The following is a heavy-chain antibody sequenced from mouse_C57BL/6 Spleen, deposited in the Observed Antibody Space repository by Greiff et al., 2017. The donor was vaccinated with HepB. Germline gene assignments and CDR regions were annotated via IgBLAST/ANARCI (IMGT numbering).Heavy chain of an antibody. CDR2: ISYSGST. CDR3: ASGRQLRAFAY. D-gene: IGHD3-2*02. V-gene: IGHV3-1*01. J-gene: IGHJ3*01. CDR1: GYSITSGYD. Sequence: EVQLQQSGPGMVKPSQSLSLTCTVTGYSITSGYDWHWIRHFPGNKLEWMGYISYSGSTNYNPSLKSRISITHDTSKNHFFLKLNSVTTEDTATYYCASGRQLRAFAYWGQGTLVTVSA.